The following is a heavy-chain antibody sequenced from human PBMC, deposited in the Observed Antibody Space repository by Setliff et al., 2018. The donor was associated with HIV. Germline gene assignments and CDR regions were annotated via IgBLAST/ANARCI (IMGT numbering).Heavy chain of an antibody. CDR3: ARHWGNSFDI. CDR2: ISSSSTPI. D-gene: IGHD7-27*01. V-gene: IGHV3-21*01. J-gene: IGHJ3*02. CDR1: GFTFSSYS. Sequence: PGGSLRLSCAASGFTFSSYSMNWVRQAPGKGLEWVSSISSSSTPIYYADSVKGRFTISRDNAENSLYLEMNNLRGEDTAVYYCARHWGNSFDIWGQGTLVTVSS.